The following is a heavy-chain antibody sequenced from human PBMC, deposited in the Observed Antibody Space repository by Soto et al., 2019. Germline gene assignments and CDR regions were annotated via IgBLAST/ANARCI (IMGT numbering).Heavy chain of an antibody. Sequence: GASVKVSCKASGYTFTVYYMHWVRQAPGQGLEWMGWINPNSGGTNYAQKFQGWVTMTRDTSISTAYMELSRLRSDDTAVYYCARGSYDYSNNNWFDPWGQGTLVTVSS. V-gene: IGHV1-2*04. D-gene: IGHD4-4*01. J-gene: IGHJ5*02. CDR1: GYTFTVYY. CDR3: ARGSYDYSNNNWFDP. CDR2: INPNSGGT.